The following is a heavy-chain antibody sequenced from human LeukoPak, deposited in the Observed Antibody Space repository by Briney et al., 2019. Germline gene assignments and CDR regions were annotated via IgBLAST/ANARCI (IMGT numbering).Heavy chain of an antibody. J-gene: IGHJ4*02. CDR1: GFTFSSYG. D-gene: IGHD5-24*01. CDR3: ARTIEMATISYFDY. Sequence: GGSLRLSCVASGFTFSSYGMNWVRQAPGKGLEWVSYISSGTSTIYYADSVKGRFTISRDNAKNSLYLQMNSLRAGDTAVYYCARTIEMATISYFDYWGQGTLVTVSS. V-gene: IGHV3-48*04. CDR2: ISSGTSTI.